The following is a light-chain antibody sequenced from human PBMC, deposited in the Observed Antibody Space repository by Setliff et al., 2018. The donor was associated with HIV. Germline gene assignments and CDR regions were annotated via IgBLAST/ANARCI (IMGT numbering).Light chain of an antibody. CDR2: DVN. CDR1: SNDVGRYNL. V-gene: IGLV2-23*02. J-gene: IGLJ2*01. CDR3: CSYAGSSAPVV. Sequence: QSALTQPASVSGSPGQAITISCTGTSNDVGRYNLVSWYQQYPCEAPKVIIYDVNKRPSGVSNRFSGSKSGNTASLTISGLQAEDEADFYCCSYAGSSAPVVFGGGTKVTVL.